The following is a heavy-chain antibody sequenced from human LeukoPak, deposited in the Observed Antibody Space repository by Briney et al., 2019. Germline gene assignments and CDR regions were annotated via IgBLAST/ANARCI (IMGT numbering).Heavy chain of an antibody. CDR2: ISGSGGST. CDR1: GFTFSSYA. J-gene: IGHJ4*02. V-gene: IGHV3-23*01. CDR3: AKDGIWYYGSGSYNVY. Sequence: GGSLRLSCAASGFTFSSYAMSWVRQAPGKGLEWVSAISGSGGSTYYADSVKGRFTISRDNSKNTLYLQMNSLRAEDTAVYYCAKDGIWYYGSGSYNVYWGQGTLVTVSS. D-gene: IGHD3-10*01.